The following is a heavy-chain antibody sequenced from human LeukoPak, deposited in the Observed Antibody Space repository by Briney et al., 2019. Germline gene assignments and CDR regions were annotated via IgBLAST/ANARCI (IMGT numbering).Heavy chain of an antibody. D-gene: IGHD5-12*01. CDR2: IYYSGTT. J-gene: IGHJ4*02. CDR3: ARPLPPVPGYSRYDRGNYFDD. V-gene: IGHV4-59*12. CDR1: GGSITNYY. Sequence: PSETLSLTCTVSGGSITNYYWSWIRQPPGKGLEWIGYIYYSGTTNYNLSLKSRVTMSLDTSKNHFSLRLTSVTAADTAVYYCARPLPPVPGYSRYDRGNYFDDWGLGTLVTVSS.